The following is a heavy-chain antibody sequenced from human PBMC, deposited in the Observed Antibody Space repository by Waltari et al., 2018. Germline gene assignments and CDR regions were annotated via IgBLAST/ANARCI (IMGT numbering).Heavy chain of an antibody. J-gene: IGHJ3*02. CDR2: IYTSGSP. D-gene: IGHD1-1*01. CDR3: AAEGGVTGTTDAFDI. CDR1: GGSISSGSYY. Sequence: QVQLQESGPGLVKPSQTLSLTCTVSGGSISSGSYYWSWIRQPAGKGLEWIGRIYTSGSPNYNPSLKGRVTISVDTSKNQFSLKLSSVTAADTAVYYCAAEGGVTGTTDAFDIWGQGTMVTVSS. V-gene: IGHV4-61*02.